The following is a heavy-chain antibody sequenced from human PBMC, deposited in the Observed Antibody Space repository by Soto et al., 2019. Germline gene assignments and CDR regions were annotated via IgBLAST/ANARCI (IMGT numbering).Heavy chain of an antibody. CDR2: ISYDGNNK. V-gene: IGHV3-30*09. D-gene: IGHD3-3*01. CDR1: GFIFVTYV. CDR3: AIDGPRITIFGYGDY. J-gene: IGHJ4*02. Sequence: PGGSLRLSCAASGFIFVTYVMHWVRQAPCKGLEWVAHISYDGNNKYYADSVKGRFAISRDNFKNTLYLQMSSLRTDDTAVYYCAIDGPRITIFGYGDYWCQGNLVTVSS.